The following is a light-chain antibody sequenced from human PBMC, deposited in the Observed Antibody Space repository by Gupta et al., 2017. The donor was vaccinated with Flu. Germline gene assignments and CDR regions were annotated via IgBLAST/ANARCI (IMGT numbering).Light chain of an antibody. Sequence: QSLLTQPPSPSGPPGQRVTISCSGSSSNIGSNTVNWYQQRPGTAPKLLIYSNNQRPSGVPDRFSGSKSGTSAALTISGLQAEDEADYYCAAWDDSRNGWVFGGGTKLTVL. CDR3: AAWDDSRNGWV. V-gene: IGLV1-44*01. CDR2: SNN. CDR1: SSNIGSNT. J-gene: IGLJ3*02.